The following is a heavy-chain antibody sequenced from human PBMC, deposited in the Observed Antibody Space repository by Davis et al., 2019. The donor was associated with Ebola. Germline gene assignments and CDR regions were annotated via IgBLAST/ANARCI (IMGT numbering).Heavy chain of an antibody. Sequence: ASVKVSCKASGYTFTSYGISWVRQAPGQGLEWMGWISAYNGNTNYAQKLQGRVTMTTDTSTSTAYMELRSLRAEDTAVYYCAKSLTYSSGWYFDYWGQGTLVTVSS. D-gene: IGHD6-19*01. V-gene: IGHV1-18*01. CDR3: AKSLTYSSGWYFDY. CDR2: ISAYNGNT. J-gene: IGHJ4*02. CDR1: GYTFTSYG.